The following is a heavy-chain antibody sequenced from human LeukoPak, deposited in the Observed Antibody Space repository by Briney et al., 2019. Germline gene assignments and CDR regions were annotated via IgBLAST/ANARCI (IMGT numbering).Heavy chain of an antibody. Sequence: PGGSLRLSCAASGFTFSKSVMKWVRQAPGKGLEWASYISSSSNTIYYADSVKGRFTISRDNAKNSLYLQMNSLRAEDTAVYYCARLGTGGWHLEYWGQGTLVTVSP. V-gene: IGHV3-48*01. D-gene: IGHD2-8*02. CDR2: ISSSSNTI. J-gene: IGHJ4*02. CDR1: GFTFSKSV. CDR3: ARLGTGGWHLEY.